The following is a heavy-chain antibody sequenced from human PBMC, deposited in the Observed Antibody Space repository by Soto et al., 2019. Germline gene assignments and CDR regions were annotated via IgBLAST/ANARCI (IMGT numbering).Heavy chain of an antibody. Sequence: QVQLVQSGAEVKKPGASVKVSCKASGYTFTSYDINWVRQATGQGLEWMGWMNPNSGNTAYAQRFQGRVTMTRNTSISTAYMELSSLRSEDTAVYYCAREKSSGYYYDYWGQGTLVTVSS. CDR3: AREKSSGYYYDY. D-gene: IGHD3-22*01. V-gene: IGHV1-8*01. CDR1: GYTFTSYD. J-gene: IGHJ4*02. CDR2: MNPNSGNT.